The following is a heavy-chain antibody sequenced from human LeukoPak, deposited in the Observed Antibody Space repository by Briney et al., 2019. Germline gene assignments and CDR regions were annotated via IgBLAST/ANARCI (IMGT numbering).Heavy chain of an antibody. CDR1: GFTFSSYG. Sequence: QPGGSLRLSCAASGFTFSSYGMHWVRQAPGKGLEWVAVISYDGSNKYYADSVKGRFTISRDNSKNTLYLQMNSLRAEDTAVYYCAKGRSSYGDADYWGQGTLVTVSS. D-gene: IGHD4-17*01. CDR3: AKGRSSYGDADY. V-gene: IGHV3-30*18. CDR2: ISYDGSNK. J-gene: IGHJ4*02.